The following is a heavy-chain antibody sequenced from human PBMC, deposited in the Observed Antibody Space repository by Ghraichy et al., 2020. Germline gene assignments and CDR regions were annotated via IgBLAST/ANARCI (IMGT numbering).Heavy chain of an antibody. CDR1: GYTFNRHG. CDR3: ARIGTNFMITFGGIIAHPFDY. D-gene: IGHD3-16*02. Sequence: ASVKVSCKPSGYTFNRHGISWVRHAPGQGLEWMGWISAYNGDTNYAQNFQGRLTMTTDTATSTVYMELRSLRSDDTAVYYCARIGTNFMITFGGIIAHPFDYWGQGTLVTVSS. J-gene: IGHJ4*02. V-gene: IGHV1-18*01. CDR2: ISAYNGDT.